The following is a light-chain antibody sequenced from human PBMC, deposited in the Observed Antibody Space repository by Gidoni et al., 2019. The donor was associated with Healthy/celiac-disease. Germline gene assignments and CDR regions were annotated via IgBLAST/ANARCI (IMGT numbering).Light chain of an antibody. CDR2: DAS. CDR3: QQRSTWPPWT. Sequence: EIELTQSPATLSLSPGERATLSCRASQSVSSYLAWYQQKPGQAPRLLIYDASNRATGIPARFSGSGSGTDVTLTIIGLEPEDFAVYYCQQRSTWPPWTFGQGTKVEIK. CDR1: QSVSSY. V-gene: IGKV3-11*01. J-gene: IGKJ1*01.